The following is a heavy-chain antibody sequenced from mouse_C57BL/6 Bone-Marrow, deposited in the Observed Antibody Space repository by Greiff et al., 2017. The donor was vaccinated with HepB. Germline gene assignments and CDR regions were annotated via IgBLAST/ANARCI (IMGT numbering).Heavy chain of an antibody. J-gene: IGHJ4*01. V-gene: IGHV1-64*01. Sequence: QVQLQQPGAELVKPGASVKLSCKASGYTFTSYWMHWVKQMPGQGLEWIGMIHPNSGSTNYNEKFKSKATLTVDKSSSTAYMQLSSLTSEDSAVYYCARWTTVVAYYAMDYWGQGTSVTVSS. CDR3: ARWTTVVAYYAMDY. CDR1: GYTFTSYW. CDR2: IHPNSGST. D-gene: IGHD1-1*01.